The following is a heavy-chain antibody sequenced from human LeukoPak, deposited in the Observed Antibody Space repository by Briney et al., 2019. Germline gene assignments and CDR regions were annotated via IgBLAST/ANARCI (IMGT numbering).Heavy chain of an antibody. CDR1: GGTFSSYA. Sequence: ASVKVSCKASGGTFSSYAISWVRQAPGQGLEWMGGIIPIFGTANYAQKLQGRVTITADESTSTAYMELSSLRSEDTAVYYCARTDTAMGPYYYYYYGMDVWGQGTTVTVSS. V-gene: IGHV1-69*13. D-gene: IGHD5-18*01. J-gene: IGHJ6*02. CDR3: ARTDTAMGPYYYYYYGMDV. CDR2: IIPIFGTA.